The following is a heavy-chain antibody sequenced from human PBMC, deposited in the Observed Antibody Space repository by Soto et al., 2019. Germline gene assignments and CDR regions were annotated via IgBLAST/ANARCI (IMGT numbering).Heavy chain of an antibody. V-gene: IGHV3-23*01. CDR1: GFTFKNYP. D-gene: IGHD3-16*01. Sequence: EVQLLESGGGLGQPGGSLRLSCATSGFTFKNYPLAWVRQSVGKGLQWVSSISGSGAERSYADSVKGRFTISRDDSQKTMSLQMHSLRVDDTARYFCAKGSLIFGEGVYDWFDTWGQGILVVVSS. CDR2: ISGSGAER. CDR3: AKGSLIFGEGVYDWFDT. J-gene: IGHJ5*02.